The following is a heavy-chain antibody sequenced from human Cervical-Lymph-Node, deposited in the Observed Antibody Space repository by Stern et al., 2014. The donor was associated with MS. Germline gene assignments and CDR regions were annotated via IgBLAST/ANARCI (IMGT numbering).Heavy chain of an antibody. CDR3: ARATHYDPQPRDFYYGMDV. J-gene: IGHJ6*02. V-gene: IGHV1-3*01. Sequence: VQLEESGAEVKKPGASVHVSCKASGYAFTKYAIHWVRQAPGQRLQWMGWIYGGNGNTKYSQTFQGRVTFTQDTSATTAYMEVRSLRSDDTAVYYCARATHYDPQPRDFYYGMDVWGQGTTVIVSS. CDR1: GYAFTKYA. CDR2: IYGGNGNT. D-gene: IGHD3-16*01.